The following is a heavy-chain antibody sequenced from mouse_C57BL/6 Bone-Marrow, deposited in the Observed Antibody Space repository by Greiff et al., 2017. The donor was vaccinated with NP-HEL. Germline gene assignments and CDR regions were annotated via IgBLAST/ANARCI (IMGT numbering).Heavy chain of an antibody. CDR1: GYTFTSYW. CDR2: IDPSDSYT. V-gene: IGHV1-59*01. J-gene: IGHJ4*01. Sequence: QVQLQQPGAELVRPGTSVKLSCKASGYTFTSYWMHWVKQRPGQGLEWIGVIDPSDSYTNYNQKFKGKATLTVDTSSSTAYMQLSSLTSEDSAVYYCASLDGAMDYWGQGTSVTVSA. CDR3: ASLDGAMDY.